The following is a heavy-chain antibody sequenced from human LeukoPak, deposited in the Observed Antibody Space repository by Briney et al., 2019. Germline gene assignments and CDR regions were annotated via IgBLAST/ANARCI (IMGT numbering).Heavy chain of an antibody. CDR2: ISPNTGGT. V-gene: IGHV1-2*02. CDR3: ARLKAYNSKAFDI. CDR1: GYTFTGYY. Sequence: ASVKVSCKASGYTFTGYYMHWVRQAPGQGLEWMGWISPNTGGTNYAQKFQDRVIMTRDTSISTAYMELSRLRSDDTAMYYCARLKAYNSKAFDIWGQGTVVTVSS. D-gene: IGHD1-20*01. J-gene: IGHJ3*02.